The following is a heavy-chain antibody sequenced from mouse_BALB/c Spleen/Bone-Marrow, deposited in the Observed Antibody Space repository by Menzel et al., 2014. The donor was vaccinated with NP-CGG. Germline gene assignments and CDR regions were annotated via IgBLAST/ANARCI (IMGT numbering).Heavy chain of an antibody. Sequence: VKLMESGAELVKPGASVKLSCKTSGYTFTSYWIHWVKQRPGQGLGWIGEIFPGTGTTYYNEKFKGKATLTIDTSSSTAYMQLSSLTSEDSAVYFCASRDSSGYVPDYWGQGTTLTVSS. CDR1: GYTFTSYW. D-gene: IGHD3-2*01. V-gene: IGHV1S132*01. J-gene: IGHJ2*01. CDR3: ASRDSSGYVPDY. CDR2: IFPGTGTT.